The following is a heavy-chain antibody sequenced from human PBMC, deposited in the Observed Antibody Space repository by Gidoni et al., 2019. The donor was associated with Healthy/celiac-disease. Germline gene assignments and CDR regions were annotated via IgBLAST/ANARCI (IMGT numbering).Heavy chain of an antibody. CDR2: ISSSGSTI. CDR3: ARWAGLGVVIIFDY. Sequence: QVQLVESGGGLVKPGGSLRLSCAASGVTCSDYYMSWIRQAPEKGRGWVSYISSSGSTIYYADSVKGRFTISRDNAKNSLYLQMNSLRAEDTAVYYCARWAGLGVVIIFDYWGQGTLVTVSS. D-gene: IGHD3-3*01. V-gene: IGHV3-11*01. J-gene: IGHJ4*02. CDR1: GVTCSDYY.